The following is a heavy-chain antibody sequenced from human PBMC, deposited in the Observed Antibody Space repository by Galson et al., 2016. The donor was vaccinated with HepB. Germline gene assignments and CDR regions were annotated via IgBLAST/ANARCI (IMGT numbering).Heavy chain of an antibody. V-gene: IGHV3-7*03. D-gene: IGHD3-10*01. J-gene: IGHJ6*02. CDR2: IKQDGSEK. CDR3: ARDIGSGSFHMGYCCYGMDV. CDR1: GFSFSTYW. Sequence: SLRLSCAASGFSFSTYWMSWVRQAPGKGLEWVANIKQDGSEKYFVASVKGRFTISRDNAKNSLYLQMTSLGVEDTAVCYCARDIGSGSFHMGYCCYGMDVGGQGTTFTSSS.